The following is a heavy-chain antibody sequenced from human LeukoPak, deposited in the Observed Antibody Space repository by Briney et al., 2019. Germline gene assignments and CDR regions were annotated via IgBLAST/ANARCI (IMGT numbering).Heavy chain of an antibody. D-gene: IGHD3-22*01. J-gene: IGHJ3*02. V-gene: IGHV1-8*01. CDR2: MNPNSGNT. Sequence: GASVKVSCKASGYTFTSYDINWVRQATGQGLEWRGWMNPNSGNTGYAQKFQGRVTMTRNTSISTAYMELSRLRSEDTAVYYCARDYYGSSGEPNAFDIWGQGRMVTVSS. CDR3: ARDYYGSSGEPNAFDI. CDR1: GYTFTSYD.